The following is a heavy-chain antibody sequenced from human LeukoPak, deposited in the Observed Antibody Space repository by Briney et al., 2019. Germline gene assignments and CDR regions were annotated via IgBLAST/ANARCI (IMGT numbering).Heavy chain of an antibody. J-gene: IGHJ4*02. V-gene: IGHV3-21*01. CDR2: ISSSSSYK. D-gene: IGHD6-25*01. Sequence: GGSLRLSCAASGFTFSSYSMNWVRQAPGKGLEWVSSISSSSSYKYYADSVKGRFTISGDNAKNSLYLQMNSLRAEDTAVYYCARDAHSSDSDYWGQGTLVTVSS. CDR1: GFTFSSYS. CDR3: ARDAHSSDSDY.